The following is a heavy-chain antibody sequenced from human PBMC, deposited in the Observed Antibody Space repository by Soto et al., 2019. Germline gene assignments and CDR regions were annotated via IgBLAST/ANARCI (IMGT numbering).Heavy chain of an antibody. CDR2: IKQDGSEK. Sequence: GGSLRLSCAASGVTFSSYWMSWVLQAPGKGLEWVANIKQDGSEKYYVDSVKGRFTISRDNAKNSLYLQMNSLRAEDTAVYYCARGGSGYLLDAFDIWGQGTMVTVSS. CDR1: GVTFSSYW. CDR3: ARGGSGYLLDAFDI. J-gene: IGHJ3*02. D-gene: IGHD3-22*01. V-gene: IGHV3-7*01.